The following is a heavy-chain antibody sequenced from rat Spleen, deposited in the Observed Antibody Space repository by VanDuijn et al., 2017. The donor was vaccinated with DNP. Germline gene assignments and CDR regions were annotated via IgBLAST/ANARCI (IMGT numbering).Heavy chain of an antibody. CDR3: VRQPLGAY. CDR1: GFTFSNYD. CDR2: ISTGGGNT. D-gene: IGHD3-1*01. V-gene: IGHV5S23*01. Sequence: EVQLVESGGGLVQPGRSLTLSCAASGFTFSNYDMAWVRQAPTKGLEWVAAISTGGGNTYYRDSVKGRFTISRDNAKSTLYLQMDSLRSEDTATYYCVRQPLGAYWGQGTLVTVSS. J-gene: IGHJ3*01.